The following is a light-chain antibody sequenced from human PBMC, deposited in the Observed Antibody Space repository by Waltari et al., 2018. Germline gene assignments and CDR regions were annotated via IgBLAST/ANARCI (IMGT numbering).Light chain of an antibody. J-gene: IGKJ4*01. CDR3: QQYDSLPLT. CDR1: QDINNH. Sequence: DIQMTPSPSSLSASVGDRVPITCQASQDINNHLIWYQQKPGKAPKFLIYDASNLETGVPSRFSGSGSGTDFTFTISSLQPEDIATYYCQQYDSLPLTFGGGTKVEIK. V-gene: IGKV1-33*01. CDR2: DAS.